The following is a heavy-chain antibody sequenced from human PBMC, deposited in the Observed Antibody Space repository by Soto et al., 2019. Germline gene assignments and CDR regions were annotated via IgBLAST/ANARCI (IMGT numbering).Heavy chain of an antibody. J-gene: IGHJ6*02. V-gene: IGHV3-74*01. CDR1: GFIFSNCW. CDR3: VRAIGHYGMDV. D-gene: IGHD3-22*01. CDR2: INSDGSST. Sequence: LRLSCVASGFIFSNCWMHWVRQAPGMGLVWVSHINSDGSSTTYADSVKGRFTISRDNAKNTLYLQMNSLRAEDTAVYYCVRAIGHYGMDVWGRGTTVTVSS.